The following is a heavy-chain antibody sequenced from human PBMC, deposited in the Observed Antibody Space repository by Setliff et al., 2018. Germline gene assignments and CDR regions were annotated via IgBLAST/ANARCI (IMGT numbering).Heavy chain of an antibody. J-gene: IGHJ4*02. V-gene: IGHV3-74*01. CDR2: INGDESTT. D-gene: IGHD3-3*01. Sequence: PGGSLRLSCAAPGFSFSTYWMHWVRQVPGKGLVWVSHINGDESTTNYGGSMKGRFTISRDNAKNTLYLQMNSLRAEDTAVYYCGRDLSGRSDHWGQGTLVTVSS. CDR3: GRDLSGRSDH. CDR1: GFSFSTYW.